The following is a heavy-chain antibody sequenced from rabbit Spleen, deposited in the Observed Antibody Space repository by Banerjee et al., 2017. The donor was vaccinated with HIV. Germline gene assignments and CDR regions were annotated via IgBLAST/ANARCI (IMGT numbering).Heavy chain of an antibody. CDR3: ARDTSSSFSSYGMDL. V-gene: IGHV1S45*01. D-gene: IGHD1-1*01. CDR2: INIVTGKT. J-gene: IGHJ6*01. Sequence: EQLEESGGGLVKPEGSLTLTCKASGVSFSDKDVMCWVRQAPGKGLEWIACINIVTGKTVYASWAKGRFIMSRTSSTTVTLQMTSLTAADTATYFCARDTSSSFSSYGMDLWGPGTLVTVS. CDR1: GVSFSDKDV.